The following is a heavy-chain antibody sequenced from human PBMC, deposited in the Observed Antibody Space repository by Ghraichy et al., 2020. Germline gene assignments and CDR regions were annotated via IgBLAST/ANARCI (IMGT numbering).Heavy chain of an antibody. CDR1: GGSISSYY. V-gene: IGHV4-59*01. D-gene: IGHD2-2*01. CDR2: IYYSGST. CDR3: ASVLADIVVVPAAMKSYYYYYMDV. Sequence: SETLSLTCTVSGGSISSYYWSWIRQPPGKGLEWIGYIYYSGSTNYNPSLKSRVTISVDTSKNQFSLKLSSVTAADTAVYYCASVLADIVVVPAAMKSYYYYYMDVWGKGTTVTVSS. J-gene: IGHJ6*03.